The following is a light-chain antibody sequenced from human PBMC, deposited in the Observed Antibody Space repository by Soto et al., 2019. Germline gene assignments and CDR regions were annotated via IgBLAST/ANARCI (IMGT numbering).Light chain of an antibody. CDR2: KAS. J-gene: IGKJ1*01. CDR3: QQYNTYPWT. V-gene: IGKV1-5*03. Sequence: DLQMTQSPSTLSASVGDRVTITCRASQSISSWLAWYQQKPGKAPKVLIYKASSLGSGVPSRFGGSGSVTDSTLAISGPQPDDFATYYGQQYNTYPWTFGQGTQVEIK. CDR1: QSISSW.